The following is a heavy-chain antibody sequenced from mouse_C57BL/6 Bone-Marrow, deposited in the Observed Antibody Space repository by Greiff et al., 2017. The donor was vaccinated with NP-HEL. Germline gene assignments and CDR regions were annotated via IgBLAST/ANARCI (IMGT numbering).Heavy chain of an antibody. CDR3: ARRYRGLYYYAMDY. CDR1: GFTFSDYG. J-gene: IGHJ4*01. Sequence: VQVVESGGGLVKPGGSLKLSCAASGFTFSDYGMHWVRQAPEKGLEWVAYISSGSSTIYYADTVKGRFTISRDNAKNTLFLQMTSLRSEDTAMYYCARRYRGLYYYAMDYWGQGTSVTVSS. D-gene: IGHD2-12*01. V-gene: IGHV5-17*01. CDR2: ISSGSSTI.